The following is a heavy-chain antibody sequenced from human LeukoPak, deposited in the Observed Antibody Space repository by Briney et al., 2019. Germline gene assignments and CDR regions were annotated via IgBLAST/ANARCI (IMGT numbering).Heavy chain of an antibody. CDR2: IYSGGST. D-gene: IGHD3-10*01. Sequence: PGGSLRLSCAASGFTVSRNYMSWVRQAPGKGLEWVSVIYSGGSTYYADSVKGRFTISRDNSKNTLYLQMNSLRAEDTAVYFCAFSYSSEIYFDYWGQGTLVTVSS. CDR3: AFSYSSEIYFDY. J-gene: IGHJ4*02. CDR1: GFTVSRNY. V-gene: IGHV3-53*01.